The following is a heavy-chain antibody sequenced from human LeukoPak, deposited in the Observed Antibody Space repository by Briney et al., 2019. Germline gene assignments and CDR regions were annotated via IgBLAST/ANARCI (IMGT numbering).Heavy chain of an antibody. V-gene: IGHV4-4*07. Sequence: PSETLSLTCTVSGGSINNYYWTWIRQPAGKGLEWIGRIYSSGSTNYNPSLKSRVTMSVDTSKNQFSLKLSSVTAADTAVYYCARGLAPGWGYYHYYMDVWGKGTTVTISS. CDR1: GGSINNYY. J-gene: IGHJ6*03. D-gene: IGHD6-19*01. CDR3: ARGLAPGWGYYHYYMDV. CDR2: IYSSGST.